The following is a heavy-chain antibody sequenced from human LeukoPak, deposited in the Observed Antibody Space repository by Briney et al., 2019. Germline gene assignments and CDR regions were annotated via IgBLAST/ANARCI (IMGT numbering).Heavy chain of an antibody. Sequence: GSLRLSCAASGFTVSSNYMSWVRQAPGKGLEWVSVIYSGGSTYYADSVKGRFTISRDNSKNTLYLQMNSLRAEDTAVYYCAREPRYYDSSGYWSYYFDYWGQGTLVTVSS. CDR2: IYSGGST. CDR1: GFTVSSNY. V-gene: IGHV3-66*01. J-gene: IGHJ4*02. D-gene: IGHD3-22*01. CDR3: AREPRYYDSSGYWSYYFDY.